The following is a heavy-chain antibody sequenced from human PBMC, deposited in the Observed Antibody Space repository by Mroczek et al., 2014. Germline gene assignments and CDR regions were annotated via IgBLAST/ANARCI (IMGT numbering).Heavy chain of an antibody. Sequence: VQLQQWGPGLVKPSQTLSLTCTVSGGSISSGGYYWSWIRQHPGKGLEWIGYIYYSGSTYYNPSLKSRVTISVDTSKNQFSLKLSSVTAADTAVYYCARVPYDFWSGYYLGGAWVNYYYYYMDVWGKGTTVTVSS. CDR3: ARVPYDFWSGYYLGGAWVNYYYYYMDV. CDR1: GGSISSGGYY. J-gene: IGHJ6*03. CDR2: IYYSGST. D-gene: IGHD3-3*01. V-gene: IGHV4-31*03.